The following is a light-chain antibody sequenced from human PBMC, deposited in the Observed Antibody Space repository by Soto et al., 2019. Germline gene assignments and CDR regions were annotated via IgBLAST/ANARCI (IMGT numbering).Light chain of an antibody. V-gene: IGLV2-14*01. Sequence: QSALTQPASVSGSPGQTITISCTGSSSDVGGYDYVSWYQQYPGKAPKLMIYEVNNRPSGVSNRFSGSKSGNTASLTISGLQPEDEADYYCSSYTSAGTQVLGGGTQLTVL. J-gene: IGLJ3*02. CDR3: SSYTSAGTQV. CDR2: EVN. CDR1: SSDVGGYDY.